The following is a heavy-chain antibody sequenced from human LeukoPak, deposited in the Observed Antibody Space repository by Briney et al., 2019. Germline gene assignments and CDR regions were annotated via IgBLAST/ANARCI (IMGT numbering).Heavy chain of an antibody. CDR3: ARGYSSSWYYYYMDV. D-gene: IGHD6-13*01. CDR1: GGSISSFY. Sequence: SETLSLTCAVSGGSISSFYWSWIRQPPGKGLEWIGYFYYSGSTNYNPSLKSRVTISVDTSKDQFSLKLSSVTAADTAVYYCARGYSSSWYYYYMDVWGKGTTVTVSS. CDR2: FYYSGST. V-gene: IGHV4-59*08. J-gene: IGHJ6*03.